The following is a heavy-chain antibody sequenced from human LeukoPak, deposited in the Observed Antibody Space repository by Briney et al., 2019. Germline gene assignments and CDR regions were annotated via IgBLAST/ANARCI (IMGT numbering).Heavy chain of an antibody. CDR3: ARVPIELPDHMAGDY. D-gene: IGHD2/OR15-2a*01. CDR1: GFTVSSNY. J-gene: IGHJ4*02. Sequence: GGSLRLSCAASGFTVSSNYMSWVRQAPGKGLEWVPVIYSGGSTYYADSVKGRFTISRDNSKNTLYLQMNSLRAEDTALYYCARVPIELPDHMAGDYWGQGTLVTVSS. V-gene: IGHV3-66*01. CDR2: IYSGGST.